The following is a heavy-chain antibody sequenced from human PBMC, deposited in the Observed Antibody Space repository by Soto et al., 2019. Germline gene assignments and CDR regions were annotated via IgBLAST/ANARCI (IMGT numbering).Heavy chain of an antibody. CDR1: GGSISSGGYY. CDR2: IYYSGST. Sequence: NLSETLSLTCTVSGGSISSGGYYWSWIRQHPGKGLEWIGYIYYSGSTYYNPSLKSRVTISVDTSKNQFSLKLSSVTAADTAVYYCARAWDDYSNWFDPWGQGTLVTVSS. CDR3: ARAWDDYSNWFDP. D-gene: IGHD4-4*01. J-gene: IGHJ5*02. V-gene: IGHV4-31*03.